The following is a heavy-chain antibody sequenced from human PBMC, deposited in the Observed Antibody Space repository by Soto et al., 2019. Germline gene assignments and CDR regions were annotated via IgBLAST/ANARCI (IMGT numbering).Heavy chain of an antibody. J-gene: IGHJ6*02. Sequence: PSETLSLTCTVAAGSLGSYYWSWIRQPPGKGLEWIGYVFYTGRANYNASLKVRVSISLDTSNYQFSLKLSSGTAAAPAVYYCARDGDGRMTTNPYYYNGMDVWGPGTTVTVSS. V-gene: IGHV4-59*01. CDR1: AGSLGSYY. CDR3: ARDGDGRMTTNPYYYNGMDV. D-gene: IGHD4-4*01. CDR2: VFYTGRA.